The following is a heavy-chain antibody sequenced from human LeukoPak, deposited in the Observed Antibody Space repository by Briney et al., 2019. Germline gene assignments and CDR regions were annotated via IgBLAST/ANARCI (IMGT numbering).Heavy chain of an antibody. J-gene: IGHJ5*02. CDR2: IYYSGST. Sequence: PSETLSLTCTVSGGSISSYYWSWIRQPPGKGLEWIGYIYYSGSTNYNPSLKSRVTISVDTSKNQFSLKLSSVTAADTAVYYCARDSPTFDPWGQGTLVTVSS. V-gene: IGHV4-59*12. CDR3: ARDSPTFDP. CDR1: GGSISSYY.